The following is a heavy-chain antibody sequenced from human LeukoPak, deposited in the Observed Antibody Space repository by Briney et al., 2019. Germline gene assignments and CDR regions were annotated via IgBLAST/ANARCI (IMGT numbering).Heavy chain of an antibody. V-gene: IGHV4-34*01. CDR1: GGSFSGYY. CDR2: INHSGST. CDR3: ARDRAGVLDY. D-gene: IGHD1-1*01. J-gene: IGHJ4*02. Sequence: SETLSLTCAVYGGSFSGYYWSWIRQPPGKGLEWIGEINHSGSTNYNPSLKSRVTISVDRSKNQFSLKLSSVTAADTAVYYCARDRAGVLDYWGQGTLVTVSS.